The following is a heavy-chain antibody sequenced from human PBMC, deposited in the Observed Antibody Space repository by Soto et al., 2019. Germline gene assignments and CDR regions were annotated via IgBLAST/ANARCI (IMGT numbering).Heavy chain of an antibody. V-gene: IGHV1-18*04. Sequence: ASVKVSCKASGYTFTSYGISWVRQAPGQGLEWMGWISAYNGNTNYAQKLQGRVTMTTDTSTSTAYMELRSLRSDDTAVCYCARDEDSSGWSTYYYYGMDVWGQGTTVTVSS. CDR1: GYTFTSYG. CDR3: ARDEDSSGWSTYYYYGMDV. J-gene: IGHJ6*02. D-gene: IGHD6-19*01. CDR2: ISAYNGNT.